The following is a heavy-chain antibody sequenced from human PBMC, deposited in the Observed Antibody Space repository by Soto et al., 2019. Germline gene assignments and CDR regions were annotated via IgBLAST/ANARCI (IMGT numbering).Heavy chain of an antibody. D-gene: IGHD4-17*01. CDR3: ARGLSVTLFDN. Sequence: QVQLQESGPGLVKPSQTLSLTCTVSGGSISTGGYYWTWIRQHPGKGLEWIGYIYYSGSTYYNPALKSRVTISVDTSKNQFSLKPSSVTAADTAVYYCARGLSVTLFDNWDQGTLVTVSS. CDR2: IYYSGST. V-gene: IGHV4-31*03. J-gene: IGHJ4*02. CDR1: GGSISTGGYY.